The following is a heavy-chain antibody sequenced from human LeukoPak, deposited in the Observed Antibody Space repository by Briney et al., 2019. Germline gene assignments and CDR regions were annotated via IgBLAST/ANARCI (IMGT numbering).Heavy chain of an antibody. CDR2: ISSSSSYI. J-gene: IGHJ4*02. CDR3: AREGDSSSSDLDY. CDR1: GFTFSSYS. Sequence: GGSLRLSCAASGFTFSSYSMNCVRQAPGKGLEWVSSISSSSSYICYADSVKGRFTISRDNAKNSLYLQMNSLRAEDTAVYYCAREGDSSSSDLDYWGQGTLVTVSS. D-gene: IGHD6-13*01. V-gene: IGHV3-21*01.